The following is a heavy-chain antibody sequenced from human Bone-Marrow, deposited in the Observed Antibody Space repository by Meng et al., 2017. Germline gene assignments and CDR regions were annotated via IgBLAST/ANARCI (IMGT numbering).Heavy chain of an antibody. Sequence: ASVKVSCKASGYTFTGYYMHWVRQAPGQGLEWMGRINPNSGGTNYAQKFQGRVTMTRDTSISTAYMELSRLRSDDTAVYYCARDLDSLWSGYGMDVWGQGTTVTVSS. J-gene: IGHJ6*02. D-gene: IGHD2-2*03. CDR1: GYTFTGYY. V-gene: IGHV1-2*06. CDR2: INPNSGGT. CDR3: ARDLDSLWSGYGMDV.